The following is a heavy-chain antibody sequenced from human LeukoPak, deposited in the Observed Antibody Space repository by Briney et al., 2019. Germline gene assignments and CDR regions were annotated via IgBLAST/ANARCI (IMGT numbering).Heavy chain of an antibody. CDR2: INHSGST. J-gene: IGHJ4*02. CDR1: GGSISSGGYS. CDR3: ARSLPRIVVVPAASARNVISSKYYFDY. D-gene: IGHD2-2*01. Sequence: SETLSLTCAVSGGSISSGGYSWSWIRQPPGKGLEWIGEINHSGSTNYNPSLKSLVTISVHPSKNQFSLKLSSVTAADTAVYYCARSLPRIVVVPAASARNVISSKYYFDYWGQGTLVTVSS. V-gene: IGHV4-30-2*01.